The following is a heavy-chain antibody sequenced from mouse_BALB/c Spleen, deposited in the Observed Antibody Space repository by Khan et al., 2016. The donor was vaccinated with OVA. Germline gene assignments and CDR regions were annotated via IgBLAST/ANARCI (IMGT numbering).Heavy chain of an antibody. D-gene: IGHD1-2*01. V-gene: IGHV2-6-7*01. CDR1: GFSLTDYG. Sequence: QVQLKESGPGLVAPSQNLSITCTVSGFSLTDYGVNWVRQPPGKGLEWLGMIWGDGSTDYYSALKSSLSISKDNSKSQVFLKMNSLQTDDTARFYCARERRRGGFAYWGQGTLVTVSA. CDR3: ARERRRGGFAY. J-gene: IGHJ3*01. CDR2: IWGDGST.